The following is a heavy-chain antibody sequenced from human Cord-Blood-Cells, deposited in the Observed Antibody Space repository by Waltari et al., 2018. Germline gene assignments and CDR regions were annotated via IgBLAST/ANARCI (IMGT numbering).Heavy chain of an antibody. V-gene: IGHV3-30*04. CDR2: ISYDGSNE. D-gene: IGHD3-16*01. Sequence: QVQLVESGGGVVQPGRSLRLSCAASGFTFSSYAMHWVRQAPGKGLEWVAVISYDGSNEYYADSVKGRFTISRDNSKNTLYLQMNSLRAEDTAVYYCARVPGYYDYVWGSLPDYWGQGTLVTVSS. CDR3: ARVPGYYDYVWGSLPDY. CDR1: GFTFSSYA. J-gene: IGHJ4*02.